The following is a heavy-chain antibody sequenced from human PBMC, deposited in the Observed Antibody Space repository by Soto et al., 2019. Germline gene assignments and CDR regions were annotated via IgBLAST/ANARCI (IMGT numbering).Heavy chain of an antibody. V-gene: IGHV1-46*03. CDR1: GYTFTSYY. CDR3: ASSAPELSWFY. CDR2: INPSGGST. Sequence: ASVKVSCKASGYTFTSYYRHWVRQAPGQGLEWMGIINPSGGSTSYAQKFQGRVTITRDTSASTAYMELSSLRSEDTAVYYCASSAPELSWFYWGQGTLVTVSS. J-gene: IGHJ4*02. D-gene: IGHD3-16*02.